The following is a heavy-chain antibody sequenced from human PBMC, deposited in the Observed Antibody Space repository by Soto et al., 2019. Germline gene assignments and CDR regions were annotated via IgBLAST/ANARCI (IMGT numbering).Heavy chain of an antibody. Sequence: QVQLQESGPGLVKPSETLSLTCTVSGSSISSYRWRWIRQAPGKGLDWIGYMYYSGSTNYNPSLKSRVTISVDTSKHQFSLKLNSVTAADTAVYYCARHSGVSYYYGVDVWGQGTTVTVSS. J-gene: IGHJ6*02. V-gene: IGHV4-59*08. CDR3: ARHSGVSYYYGVDV. CDR1: GSSISSYR. CDR2: MYYSGST. D-gene: IGHD2-21*01.